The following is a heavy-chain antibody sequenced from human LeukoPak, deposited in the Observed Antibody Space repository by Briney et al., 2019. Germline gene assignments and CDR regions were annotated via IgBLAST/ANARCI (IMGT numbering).Heavy chain of an antibody. Sequence: QTGGSLRLSCAASGFTFSSYAMSWVRQAPGKGLEWVSAISGSGGSTYYADSVKGRFTISRDNSKNTLYLQMNSLRAEDTAVYYCAKDQHRIVGALQSGYWGQGTLVTVSS. CDR2: ISGSGGST. V-gene: IGHV3-23*01. J-gene: IGHJ4*02. CDR1: GFTFSSYA. CDR3: AKDQHRIVGALQSGY. D-gene: IGHD1-26*01.